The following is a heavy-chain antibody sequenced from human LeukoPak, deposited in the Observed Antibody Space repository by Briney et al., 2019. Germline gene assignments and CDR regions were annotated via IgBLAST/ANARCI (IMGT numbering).Heavy chain of an antibody. CDR2: ISGSGTGT. Sequence: GGSLRLSCAASGFTFSTYAMNWVRQAPGKGLEWVSVISGSGTGTYYADCVEGRFTISRDNSNNTFHLQMNSLRAEDTALYYCAKGRGYCSGASCAGTAFDIWGQGTMVTVSS. CDR1: GFTFSTYA. J-gene: IGHJ3*02. D-gene: IGHD2-15*01. V-gene: IGHV3-23*01. CDR3: AKGRGYCSGASCAGTAFDI.